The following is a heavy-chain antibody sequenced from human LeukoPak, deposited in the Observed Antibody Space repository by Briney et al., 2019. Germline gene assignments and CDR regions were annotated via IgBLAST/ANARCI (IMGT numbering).Heavy chain of an antibody. Sequence: SETLSLTCTVSGGSISSYYWSWIRQPPGKGLEWIGYIYYSGSTNYNPSLKSRVTISVDTSKNQFSLKLSSVTAADTAVYYCASFGIAARWGQGALVTVSS. D-gene: IGHD6-13*01. V-gene: IGHV4-59*08. J-gene: IGHJ4*02. CDR3: ASFGIAAR. CDR1: GGSISSYY. CDR2: IYYSGST.